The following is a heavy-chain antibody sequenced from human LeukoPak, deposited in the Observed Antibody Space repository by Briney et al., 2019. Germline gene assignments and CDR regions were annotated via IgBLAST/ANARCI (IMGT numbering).Heavy chain of an antibody. CDR3: ARLKDGYNWGNWFDP. Sequence: SETLSLTCTVSGGSISSYYWSWIRQPPGKGLEWSGYIYTSGSTNYNTSLKSRATISVDTSKNQFSLKLSSVTAADTGVYYCARLKDGYNWGNWFDPWGQGTLVTVSS. V-gene: IGHV4-4*09. CDR2: IYTSGST. CDR1: GGSISSYY. J-gene: IGHJ5*02. D-gene: IGHD5-24*01.